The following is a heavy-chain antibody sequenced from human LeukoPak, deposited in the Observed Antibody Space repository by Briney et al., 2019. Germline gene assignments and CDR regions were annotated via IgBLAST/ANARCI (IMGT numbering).Heavy chain of an antibody. J-gene: IGHJ4*02. V-gene: IGHV3-23*01. Sequence: GGSLRLSCAASGFTFSSYALSWVRQAPGKGLAWVSAISGSGGSTYYADSVKGRFTISRDNSKNTLYLQMNSLRAEDPAVYYCAKDWSKSYDYFDYWGQGTLVTVSS. CDR1: GFTFSSYA. CDR2: ISGSGGST. D-gene: IGHD1-26*01. CDR3: AKDWSKSYDYFDY.